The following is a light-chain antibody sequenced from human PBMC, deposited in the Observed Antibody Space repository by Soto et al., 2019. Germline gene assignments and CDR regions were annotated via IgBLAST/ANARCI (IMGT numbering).Light chain of an antibody. CDR1: QGIGRW. CDR2: AAS. V-gene: IGKV1D-12*01. J-gene: IGKJ5*01. Sequence: DVQMTQYPSSVSASVGDRVTITCRASQGIGRWLAWYQQRPGKAPSFLIYAASSLQGGDPSGFSGSRSGTDFTLTNSNLQPEDVATYYSHQGDSFPVTFGQGTQLEMK. CDR3: HQGDSFPVT.